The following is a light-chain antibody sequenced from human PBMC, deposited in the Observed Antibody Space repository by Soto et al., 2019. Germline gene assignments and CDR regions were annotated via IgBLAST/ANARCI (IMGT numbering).Light chain of an antibody. CDR2: LAS. Sequence: DIVMTQSPLSLPVTPGEPASISCRSSQSLLYSNGNNYLDWYLQKPGQSPQLLIYLASSRASGVPDRFSGSGSGTDFTLKISRVEAEDVGVSYFMQPLQTPYTFGQGTKLEIK. CDR3: MQPLQTPYT. CDR1: QSLLYSNGNNY. J-gene: IGKJ2*01. V-gene: IGKV2-28*01.